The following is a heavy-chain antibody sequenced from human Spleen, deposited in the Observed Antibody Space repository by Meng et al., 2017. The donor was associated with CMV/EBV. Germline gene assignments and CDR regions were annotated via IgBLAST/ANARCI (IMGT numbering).Heavy chain of an antibody. CDR3: ARAGPYGSGSYYPYDP. D-gene: IGHD3-10*01. V-gene: IGHV1-69*02. CDR1: GDTFSRYT. Sequence: SVKVSCKTSGDTFSRYTISWVRQAPGLGLEWMGRIIPILAIPNYAQRFQGRVTITADKSTNKVYMELTSLKSDDTAVYYCARAGPYGSGSYYPYDPWGQGTLVTVSS. CDR2: IIPILAIP. J-gene: IGHJ5*02.